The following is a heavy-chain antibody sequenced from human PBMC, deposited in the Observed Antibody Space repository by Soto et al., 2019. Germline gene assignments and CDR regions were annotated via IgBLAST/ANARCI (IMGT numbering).Heavy chain of an antibody. CDR1: GGSISSSNW. V-gene: IGHV4-4*02. J-gene: IGHJ3*02. Sequence: QVQLQESGPGLVKPSGTLSLTCAVSGGSISSSNWWSWVRQPPGKGLEWIGEIYHSGSTNYNPSLKRRVTIAVDKSKNQFSLKLSSVTAADTAVYYCELNIVVVVAATLNAFDIWGQGTMVTVSS. CDR3: ELNIVVVVAATLNAFDI. D-gene: IGHD2-15*01. CDR2: IYHSGST.